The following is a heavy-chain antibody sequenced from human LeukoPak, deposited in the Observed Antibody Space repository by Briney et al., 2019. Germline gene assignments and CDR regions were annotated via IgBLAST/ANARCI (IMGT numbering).Heavy chain of an antibody. CDR3: ARGPPGRPHYYYYYGMDV. CDR2: IYSGGST. J-gene: IGHJ6*02. V-gene: IGHV3-66*01. CDR1: GFTVSSNY. D-gene: IGHD3-10*01. Sequence: GGSLRLSCAASGFTVSSNYMSWVRQAPGKGLEWVSVIYSGGSTYYADSVKGRFTISRDNSKNTLYLQMNSLRAEDTAVYYCARGPPGRPHYYYYYGMDVWGQGTTVTVSS.